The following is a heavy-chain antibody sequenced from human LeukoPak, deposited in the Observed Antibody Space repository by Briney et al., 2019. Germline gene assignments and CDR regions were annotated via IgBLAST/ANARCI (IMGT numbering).Heavy chain of an antibody. D-gene: IGHD3-10*01. CDR1: GFTVSSNY. J-gene: IGHJ4*02. Sequence: GGPLRLSCAASGFTVSSNYMSWVRQATGKGLEWVSIIYSAGSTYYADSVRGRFTISRDSSKNTVCLEMNSLRAEDTAVYYCASGGLGARKYYSDPFHYWGQGTLVTVSS. CDR3: ASGGLGARKYYSDPFHY. V-gene: IGHV3-53*01. CDR2: IYSAGST.